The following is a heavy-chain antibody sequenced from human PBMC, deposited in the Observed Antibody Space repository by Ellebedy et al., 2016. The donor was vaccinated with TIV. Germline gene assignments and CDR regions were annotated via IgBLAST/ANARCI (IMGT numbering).Heavy chain of an antibody. CDR3: ARGGLTIAYYFDY. J-gene: IGHJ4*02. Sequence: ASVKVSCKASGGTFSSYAISWVRQAPGQGLEWMGRIIPILGIANYAQKFQGRVTITADKSTSTAYMELSSLRSEDTAVYYCARGGLTIAYYFDYWGQGTLVTVSS. CDR2: IIPILGIA. D-gene: IGHD1-26*01. V-gene: IGHV1-69*04. CDR1: GGTFSSYA.